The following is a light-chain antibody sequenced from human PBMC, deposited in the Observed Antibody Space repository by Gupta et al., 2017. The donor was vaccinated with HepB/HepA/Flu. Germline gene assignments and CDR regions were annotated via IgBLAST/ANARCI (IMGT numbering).Light chain of an antibody. CDR2: ANT. CDR3: QSYDNTRSAWV. V-gene: IGLV1-40*01. J-gene: IGLJ3*02. CDR1: SSNIGASSD. Sequence: QSVLTQPPSVSGAPGQRVTISCTGSSSNIGASSDVHWYQHLPGTAPKLLIFANTNRPSGVPDRFSGSRSGTSASLAVTGLQAEDEADYYCQSYDNTRSAWVFGGGTKLTVL.